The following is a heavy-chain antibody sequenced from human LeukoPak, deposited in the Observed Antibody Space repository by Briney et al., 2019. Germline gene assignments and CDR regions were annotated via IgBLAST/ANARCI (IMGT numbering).Heavy chain of an antibody. D-gene: IGHD6-6*01. CDR3: ARDLIAVRPGWFDS. CDR2: ISTYNGNT. V-gene: IGHV1-18*01. CDR1: GYTFTTYG. Sequence: GASVKVSCKASGYTFTTYGISWVRQAPGQGLEWMGWISTYNGNTNYAQQFQGRVTMTTDTSMSTTYMELRSLRSDDTAVYYCARDLIAVRPGWFDSWGQGSLVTVSS. J-gene: IGHJ5*01.